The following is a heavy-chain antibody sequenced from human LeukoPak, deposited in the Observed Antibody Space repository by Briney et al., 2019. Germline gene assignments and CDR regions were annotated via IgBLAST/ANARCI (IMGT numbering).Heavy chain of an antibody. Sequence: ASVKVSCKASGYTFTSYDINWVRQATGQGLEWMGCINPNSGGTNYAQDFQGRVTLTRDTSISTAYMELSRLRSDDTAVYYCARGPESGAFDIWGQGTMVTVSS. CDR2: INPNSGGT. J-gene: IGHJ3*02. CDR1: GYTFTSYD. CDR3: ARGPESGAFDI. D-gene: IGHD3-10*01. V-gene: IGHV1-2*02.